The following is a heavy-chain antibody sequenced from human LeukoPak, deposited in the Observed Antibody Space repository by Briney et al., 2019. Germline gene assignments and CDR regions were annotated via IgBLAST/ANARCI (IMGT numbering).Heavy chain of an antibody. CDR2: ISSSSGYI. CDR3: ASRGVSSYYGMDV. J-gene: IGHJ6*02. D-gene: IGHD3-16*01. V-gene: IGHV3-21*01. CDR1: GFTFSSYS. Sequence: GGSLRLSCAASGFTFSSYSMNWVRQAPGKGLEWVSSISSSSGYIYYADSVKGRFTISRDNAKNSLYLQMNSLRAEDTAVYYCASRGVSSYYGMDVWGQGTTVTVSS.